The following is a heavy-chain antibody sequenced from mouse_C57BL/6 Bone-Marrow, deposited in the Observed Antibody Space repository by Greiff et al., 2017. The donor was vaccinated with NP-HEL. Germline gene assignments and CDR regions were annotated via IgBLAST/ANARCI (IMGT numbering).Heavy chain of an antibody. CDR3: ARKATVVRGAMDY. V-gene: IGHV1-81*01. J-gene: IGHJ4*01. D-gene: IGHD1-1*01. CDR1: GYTFTSSG. Sequence: QLQQSGAELARPGASVKLSCKASGYTFTSSGISWVKQRTGQGLEWIGEIYPRSGNTYYHEKFKGKATLTADKSSSTAYMELRSLTSEDSAVYFCARKATVVRGAMDYWGQGTSVTVSS. CDR2: IYPRSGNT.